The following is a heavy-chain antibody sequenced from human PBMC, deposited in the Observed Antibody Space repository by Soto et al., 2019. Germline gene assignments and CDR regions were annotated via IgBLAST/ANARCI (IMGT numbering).Heavy chain of an antibody. D-gene: IGHD1-26*01. CDR1: GNTFTYRY. Sequence: QMQLVQSGAEVKKTGSSVTVSCKALGNTFTYRYLHWVRQAPGQALEWMGWITPFNGDVHYSQKFQERVTITRDSPINRADRRMSGLISEDTAMYYCASGGAGSGPFTWELPDHWGQGTLVTVSS. J-gene: IGHJ4*02. CDR2: ITPFNGDV. V-gene: IGHV1-45*02. CDR3: ASGGAGSGPFTWELPDH.